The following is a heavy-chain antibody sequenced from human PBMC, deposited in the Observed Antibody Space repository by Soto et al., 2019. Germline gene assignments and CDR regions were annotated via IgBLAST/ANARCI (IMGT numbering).Heavy chain of an antibody. Sequence: ASVKVSCKASGYTFTGYALHWVRQAPGQGLEWMGWINADNGNTKYSQKFQGRVTITRDTSASTAYMELSSLRSEDTAVYYCARGTTVTTPENRKNYYYYYGMDVWGQGTTVTVSS. CDR3: ARGTTVTTPENRKNYYYYYGMDV. V-gene: IGHV1-3*01. J-gene: IGHJ6*02. CDR2: INADNGNT. D-gene: IGHD4-17*01. CDR1: GYTFTGYA.